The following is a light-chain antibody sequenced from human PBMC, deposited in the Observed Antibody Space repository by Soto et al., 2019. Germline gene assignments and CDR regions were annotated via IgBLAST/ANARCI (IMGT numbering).Light chain of an antibody. CDR2: GAS. V-gene: IGKV3-20*01. Sequence: EIVMTQSPATLSVSPGERATLLCRASQSVRNNLAWYQQKPGQAPRLLIYGASNRATGIPDRFSGSGSGTDFTLTISRLEPEDVEVYYCQQYGSSGTFGQGTKVDIK. CDR3: QQYGSSGT. J-gene: IGKJ1*01. CDR1: QSVRNN.